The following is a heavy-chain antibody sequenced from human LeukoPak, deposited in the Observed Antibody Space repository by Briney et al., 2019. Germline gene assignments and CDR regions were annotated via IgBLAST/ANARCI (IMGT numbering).Heavy chain of an antibody. CDR2: IKQDGSEK. J-gene: IGHJ4*02. V-gene: IGHV3-7*01. CDR3: ARDFSSGYSLFDY. D-gene: IGHD3-22*01. CDR1: GFTFSSYW. Sequence: PGGSLRLSCAASGFTFSSYWMSWVRRAPGKGLEWVANIKQDGSEKYYVDSVKGRFTISRDNAKNSLYPQMNSLRAEDTAVYYCARDFSSGYSLFDYWGQGTLVTVSS.